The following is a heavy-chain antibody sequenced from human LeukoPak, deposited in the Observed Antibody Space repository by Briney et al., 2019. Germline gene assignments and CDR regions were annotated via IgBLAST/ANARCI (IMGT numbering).Heavy chain of an antibody. V-gene: IGHV4-34*01. CDR1: GGSFSTYY. CDR3: ARGGYSGYDGN. D-gene: IGHD5-12*01. J-gene: IGHJ4*02. Sequence: AETLSLTCAVYGGSFSTYYWSWIRQPPGKGLEWIGEINHSGSTNYNPSLKSRVTISVDTSKNQFSLKLSSVTAADTAVYYCARGGYSGYDGNWGQGTLVTVSS. CDR2: INHSGST.